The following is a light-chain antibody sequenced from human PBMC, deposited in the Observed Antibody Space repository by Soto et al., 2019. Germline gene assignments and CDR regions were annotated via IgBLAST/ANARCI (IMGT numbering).Light chain of an antibody. CDR3: QQCSTWPLT. Sequence: EIVLTQSPATLSLSPGERATLSCRASQSVSSYLAWYQQKPGQAPRLLIYDASKRATGIPARFSGSGSGTDFTLTISSLDPEDFVVYYCQQCSTWPLTFGGGTRVEIK. J-gene: IGKJ4*01. CDR2: DAS. V-gene: IGKV3-11*01. CDR1: QSVSSY.